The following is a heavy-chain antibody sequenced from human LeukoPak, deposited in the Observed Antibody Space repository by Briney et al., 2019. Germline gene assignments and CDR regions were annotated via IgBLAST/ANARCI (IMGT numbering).Heavy chain of an antibody. Sequence: GGSLRLSCAASGFTFSSYSMNWVRQAPGKGLEWVSYISSSSSTIYYADSVKGRFTISRDNAKNSLYLQMNSLRAEDTAVYYCARDGRYSSGRGVFDYWGQGTLVTVSS. J-gene: IGHJ4*02. CDR1: GFTFSSYS. V-gene: IGHV3-48*01. D-gene: IGHD6-19*01. CDR3: ARDGRYSSGRGVFDY. CDR2: ISSSSSTI.